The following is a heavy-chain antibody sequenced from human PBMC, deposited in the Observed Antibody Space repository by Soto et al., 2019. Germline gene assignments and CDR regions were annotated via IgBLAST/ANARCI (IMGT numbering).Heavy chain of an antibody. D-gene: IGHD2-21*02. CDR3: LRVTRDWRGMDF. Sequence: RGSLRLSCAASGFTLSNHWMHWVRQAPGKGLVWVSSIHGGGSGSSYADSVKGRFTSTSENAENTLHLQMNGLRGEDSAIYYCLRVTRDWRGMDFWG. CDR2: IHGGGSGS. J-gene: IGHJ6*02. V-gene: IGHV3-74*01. CDR1: GFTLSNHW.